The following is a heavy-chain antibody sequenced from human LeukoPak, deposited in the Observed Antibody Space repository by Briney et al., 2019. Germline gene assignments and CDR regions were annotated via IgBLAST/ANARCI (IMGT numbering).Heavy chain of an antibody. CDR2: INPNSGGT. CDR1: GYTFTGYY. Sequence: ASVKVSCKASGYTFTGYYMHWVRQAPGQGLEWMGWINPNSGGTNYAQKFQGRVTMTRDTSISTAYVELSRLRSDDTAVYYCARDWGDTAMVQPYDYWGQGTLVTVSS. D-gene: IGHD5-18*01. J-gene: IGHJ4*02. CDR3: ARDWGDTAMVQPYDY. V-gene: IGHV1-2*02.